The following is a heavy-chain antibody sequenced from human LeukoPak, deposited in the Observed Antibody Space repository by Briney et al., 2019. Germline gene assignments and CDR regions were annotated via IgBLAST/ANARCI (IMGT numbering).Heavy chain of an antibody. CDR1: GFTFSDYY. J-gene: IGHJ6*02. D-gene: IGHD3-16*01. CDR2: ISSSGSTI. Sequence: PGGSLRLSCAASGFTFSDYYMSWIRQAPGKGLEWVSYISSSGSTIYYADSVKGRFTISRDNAKNSLYLQMNSLRAEDTAVYYCARDLMMGVGYCYYYGMDVWGQGTTVTVSS. CDR3: ARDLMMGVGYCYYYGMDV. V-gene: IGHV3-11*01.